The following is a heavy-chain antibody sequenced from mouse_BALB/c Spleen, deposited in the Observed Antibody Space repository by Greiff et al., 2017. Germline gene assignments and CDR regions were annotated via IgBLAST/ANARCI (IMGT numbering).Heavy chain of an antibody. D-gene: IGHD1-1*01. Sequence: EVQLVESGGGLVQPGGSLRLSCATSGFTFTDYYMSWVRQPPGKALEWLGFIRNKANGYTTEYSASVKGRFTISRDNSQSILYLQMNTLRAEDSATYYCARDGGYYSDYFDYWGQGTTLTVSS. CDR1: GFTFTDYY. CDR3: ARDGGYYSDYFDY. CDR2: IRNKANGYTT. J-gene: IGHJ2*01. V-gene: IGHV7-3*02.